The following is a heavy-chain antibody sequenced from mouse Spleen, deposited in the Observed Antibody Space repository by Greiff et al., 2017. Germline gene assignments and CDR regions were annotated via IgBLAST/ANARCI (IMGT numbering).Heavy chain of an antibody. J-gene: IGHJ3*01. CDR2: ISSGSSTI. CDR1: GFTFSDYG. CDR3: ASLNWAWFAY. Sequence: EVQLVESGGGLVKPGGSLKLSCAASGFTFSDYGMHWVRPAPEKGLEWVAYISSGSSTIYYADTVKGRFTISRDNAKNTLFLQMTSLRSEDTAMDYCASLNWAWFAYWGQGTLVTVSA. V-gene: IGHV5-17*01. D-gene: IGHD4-1*01.